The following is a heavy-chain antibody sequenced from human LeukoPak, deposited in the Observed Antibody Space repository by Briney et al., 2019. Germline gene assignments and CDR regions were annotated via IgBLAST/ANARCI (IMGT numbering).Heavy chain of an antibody. J-gene: IGHJ4*02. D-gene: IGHD6-25*01. V-gene: IGHV1-18*01. CDR3: ARLVHRGYSSGWYVDY. Sequence: ASVKVSCKASGYTFTSYGISWVRQAPGQGLEWMGWISAYNGNTNYAQKLQGRVTMTTDTSTSTAYMELRSLRSDDTAVFYCARLVHRGYSSGWYVDYWGQGTLVTVSS. CDR2: ISAYNGNT. CDR1: GYTFTSYG.